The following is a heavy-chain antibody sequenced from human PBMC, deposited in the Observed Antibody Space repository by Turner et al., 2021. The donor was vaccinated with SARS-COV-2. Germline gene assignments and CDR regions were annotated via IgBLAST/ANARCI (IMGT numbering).Heavy chain of an antibody. V-gene: IGHV4-39*01. CDR1: GGSISSSSYY. D-gene: IGHD5-18*01. J-gene: IGHJ6*02. CDR3: ARLMDTAMDYYGTDV. CDR2: IYYSGSA. Sequence: QLQLQESGPGLVKPSETLSLTCTVSGGSISSSSYYWGWIRQPPGKGLEWIGNIYYSGSAYYNPSLKSRVTISVDPSKNQFSLKLTSVNAADTAVYYCARLMDTAMDYYGTDVWGQGTTVTVSS.